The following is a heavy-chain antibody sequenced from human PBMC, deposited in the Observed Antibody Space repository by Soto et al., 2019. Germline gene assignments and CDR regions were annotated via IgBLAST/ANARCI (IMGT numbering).Heavy chain of an antibody. J-gene: IGHJ6*02. CDR2: ISGSGGST. V-gene: IGHV3-23*01. Sequence: LXLSCAASRFTFSSYSMSWVRQAPWKGLEWVSAISGSGGSTYYADSLKGRFTISRDNSKNTLYLQMKSLRAEDTAVYYCARVLRFLEWSTYGMDVWGQGTTVTVSS. CDR1: RFTFSSYS. CDR3: ARVLRFLEWSTYGMDV. D-gene: IGHD3-3*01.